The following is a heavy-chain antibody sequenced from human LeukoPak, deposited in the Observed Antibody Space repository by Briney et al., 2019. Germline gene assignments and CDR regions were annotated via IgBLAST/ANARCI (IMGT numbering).Heavy chain of an antibody. CDR2: INHSGST. V-gene: IGHV4-34*01. CDR1: GGSFSGYY. Sequence: SETLSLTCAVYGGSFSGYYWSWIRQPPGKGLGWIGEINHSGSTNYNPSLKSRVTISVDTSKNQFSLKLSSVTAADTAVYYCARGNKASIAARPYYFDYWGQGTLVTVSS. D-gene: IGHD6-6*01. J-gene: IGHJ4*02. CDR3: ARGNKASIAARPYYFDY.